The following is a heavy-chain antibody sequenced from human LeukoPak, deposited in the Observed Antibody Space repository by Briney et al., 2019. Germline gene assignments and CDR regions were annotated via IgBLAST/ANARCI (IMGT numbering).Heavy chain of an antibody. CDR1: GGSISNYY. V-gene: IGHV4-4*07. CDR2: IHTCGST. CDR3: ARVTDPRYNWFDP. Sequence: SETLSLTCTVSGGSISNYYWTWIRQPAGKGPEWIGRIHTCGSTNYNPSLKSRVNMSVDTSKNQFSLKLSSVTAADTAVYYCARVTDPRYNWFDPWGQGTLVTVSS. J-gene: IGHJ5*02. D-gene: IGHD2-21*02.